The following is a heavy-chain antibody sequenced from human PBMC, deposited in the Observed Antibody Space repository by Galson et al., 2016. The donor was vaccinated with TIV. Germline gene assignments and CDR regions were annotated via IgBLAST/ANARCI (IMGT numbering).Heavy chain of an antibody. V-gene: IGHV1-2*04. CDR2: INPSSGGT. CDR3: ARLAPCGGDCYFFDD. D-gene: IGHD2-21*01. J-gene: IGHJ4*02. CDR1: GYSFTDYY. Sequence: GYSFTDYYIHWVRQAPGQGLEWMGWINPSSGGTFYAQRFQDWVTMTRDTSLSTAYLELSSLRSEDTAVYYCARLAPCGGDCYFFDDWGQGTLVTVSS.